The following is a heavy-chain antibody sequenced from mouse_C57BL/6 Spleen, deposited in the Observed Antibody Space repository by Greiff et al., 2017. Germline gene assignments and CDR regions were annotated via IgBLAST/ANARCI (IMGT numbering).Heavy chain of an antibody. V-gene: IGHV5-17*01. Sequence: EVQVEESGGGLVKPGGSLKLSCAASGFTFSDYGMHWVRQAPEKGLEWVAYISSGRSTIYYADTVKGRFTISGDNAKNTLFRQMTSLRSEDTAMYYGGRGAWTGYFDYWGQGTTLTVSS. CDR2: ISSGRSTI. J-gene: IGHJ2*01. D-gene: IGHD3-1*01. CDR3: GRGAWTGYFDY. CDR1: GFTFSDYG.